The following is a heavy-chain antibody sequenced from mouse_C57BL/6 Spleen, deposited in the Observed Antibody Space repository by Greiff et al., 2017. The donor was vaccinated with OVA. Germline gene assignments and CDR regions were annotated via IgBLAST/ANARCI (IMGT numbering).Heavy chain of an antibody. Sequence: EVKLVESGGGLVQPGGSLSLSCAASGFTFTDYYMSWVRQPPGKALEWLGFIRNKANGYTTEYSASVKGRFTISRDNSQSILYLQMNALRAEDSATYYCARSAVVPFDYWGQGTTLTVSS. J-gene: IGHJ2*01. CDR3: ARSAVVPFDY. D-gene: IGHD1-1*01. CDR2: IRNKANGYTT. CDR1: GFTFTDYY. V-gene: IGHV7-3*01.